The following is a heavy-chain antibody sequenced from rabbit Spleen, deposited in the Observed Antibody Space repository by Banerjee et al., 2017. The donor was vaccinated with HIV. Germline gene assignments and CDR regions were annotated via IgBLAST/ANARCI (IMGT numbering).Heavy chain of an antibody. Sequence: QEQLEESGGGLVKPEGSLTLTCKASGVSLNDKDVMCWVRQAPGKGLEWIACINTYTGKSVYASWATGRFTISRTSSITVTLQMTSLTAADTATYFCARSDVAYGFSAYYFNLWGQGTLVTVS. J-gene: IGHJ4*01. CDR2: INTYTGKS. D-gene: IGHD6-1*01. CDR1: GVSLNDKDV. CDR3: ARSDVAYGFSAYYFNL. V-gene: IGHV1S45*01.